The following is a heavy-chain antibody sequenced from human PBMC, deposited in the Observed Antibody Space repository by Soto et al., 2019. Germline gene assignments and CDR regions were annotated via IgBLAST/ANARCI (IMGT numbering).Heavy chain of an antibody. J-gene: IGHJ4*02. D-gene: IGHD4-17*01. V-gene: IGHV4-39*02. Sequence: SETLSLTCTVSGGSISRNGYYWGWVPQPPGKRLGWSGGIYSGGSTHYNPSRKSRVTISADASKNQFSLKVSSVAAGDTAGYYCTRDHGDYVQDGWGRGIRVTVSS. CDR1: GGSISRNGYY. CDR2: IYSGGST. CDR3: TRDHGDYVQDG.